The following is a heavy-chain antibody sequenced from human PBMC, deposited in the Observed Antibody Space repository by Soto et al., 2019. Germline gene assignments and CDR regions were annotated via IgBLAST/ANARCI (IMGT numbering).Heavy chain of an antibody. CDR3: ARVGCSSSSCYAGGWFDP. V-gene: IGHV1-46*01. D-gene: IGHD2-2*01. CDR1: GYTFTSYY. CDR2: INPGGGST. Sequence: QVQLVQSGPEVKKPGASVQVSCEASGYTFTSYYMNWVRQAPGQGLEWMGIINPGGGSTTYAQQFPGRVTMTRDTSTSTVYLELSSLSSEDTAVYYCARVGCSSSSCYAGGWFDPWGQGTLVTVSS. J-gene: IGHJ5*02.